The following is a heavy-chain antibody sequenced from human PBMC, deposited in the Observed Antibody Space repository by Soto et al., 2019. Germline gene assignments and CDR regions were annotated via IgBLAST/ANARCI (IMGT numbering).Heavy chain of an antibody. V-gene: IGHV3-23*01. CDR3: AKSMWGYYDSSGYDY. CDR2: ISGSGGST. D-gene: IGHD3-22*01. J-gene: IGHJ4*02. CDR1: GFTFSSYA. Sequence: GESLKISCAASGFTFSSYAMSWVRQAPGKGLEWVSAISGSGGSTYYADSVKGRFTISRDNSKNTLYLQMNSLRAEDTAVYHCAKSMWGYYDSSGYDYWGQGTLVTVSS.